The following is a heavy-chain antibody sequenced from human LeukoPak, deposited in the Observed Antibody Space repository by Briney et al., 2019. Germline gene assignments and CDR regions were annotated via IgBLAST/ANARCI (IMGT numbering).Heavy chain of an antibody. Sequence: SETLSLTCTVSGGSISGYYWSWIRQPPGKGLEWIGYIYYTGTTNYNPSLQSRVTISVDTSKNQLSLKLSSVTPADTAVYYCARGYCTNGACHAHFDYWGQGTLVTVSS. D-gene: IGHD2-8*01. CDR1: GGSISGYY. CDR3: ARGYCTNGACHAHFDY. CDR2: IYYTGTT. J-gene: IGHJ4*02. V-gene: IGHV4-59*01.